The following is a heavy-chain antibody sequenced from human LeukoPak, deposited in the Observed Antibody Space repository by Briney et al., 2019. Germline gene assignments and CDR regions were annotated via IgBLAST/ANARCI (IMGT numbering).Heavy chain of an antibody. Sequence: SETLSLTCSVSGGSFSTYYWSWIRQPAGKGLEWIGHIYADKTTDYNPSLKSRVTMSIDTSRNQFSLKLSSVTAADTAVYYCARDAKYYYGSRTYFFFEYWGQGTLLSVSS. D-gene: IGHD3-10*01. V-gene: IGHV4-4*07. CDR2: IYADKTT. CDR3: ARDAKYYYGSRTYFFFEY. J-gene: IGHJ4*02. CDR1: GGSFSTYY.